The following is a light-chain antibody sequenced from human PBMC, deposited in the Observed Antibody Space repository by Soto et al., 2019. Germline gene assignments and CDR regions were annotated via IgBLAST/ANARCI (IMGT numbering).Light chain of an antibody. Sequence: EIVLTQSPGTLSLSPGERATLSCRASQSVSSSYLAWYQQKPGQAPRLLIYGASSRATGIPDRFSGSGSGKDFTLTISRLEPEEVAVYYCQQYGSSLWTFGQGTKVEIK. V-gene: IGKV3-20*01. CDR3: QQYGSSLWT. CDR1: QSVSSSY. CDR2: GAS. J-gene: IGKJ1*01.